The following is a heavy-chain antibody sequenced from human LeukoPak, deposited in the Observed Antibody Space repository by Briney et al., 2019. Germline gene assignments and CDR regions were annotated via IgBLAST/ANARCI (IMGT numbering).Heavy chain of an antibody. CDR2: ISGDGGST. Sequence: QPGGSLRLSCAASGFTFDDYDMHWVRQAPGKGLEWVSLISGDGGSTYYADSVKGRFTISRDNSKNTLYLQMNSLRAEDTAVYYCAKDRSKDYYDSSGYPPDYWGQGTLVTVSS. J-gene: IGHJ4*02. CDR1: GFTFDDYD. CDR3: AKDRSKDYYDSSGYPPDY. V-gene: IGHV3-43*02. D-gene: IGHD3-22*01.